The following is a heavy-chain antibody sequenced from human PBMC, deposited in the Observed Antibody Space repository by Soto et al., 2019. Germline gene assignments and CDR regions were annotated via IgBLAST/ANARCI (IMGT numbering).Heavy chain of an antibody. V-gene: IGHV4-39*01. CDR3: ARHGTALTAVNWFVS. CDR2: IYYSGSV. Sequence: SETLSLTCTVSGGSITSGSFYWGWVRHSPGKGLEWIGSIYYSGSVYYNPSLESRVTISADVSRDQFSLKLTSVTAADTAVYYCARHGTALTAVNWFVSWGHGTLVTVSS. D-gene: IGHD2-21*02. CDR1: GGSITSGSFY. J-gene: IGHJ5*01.